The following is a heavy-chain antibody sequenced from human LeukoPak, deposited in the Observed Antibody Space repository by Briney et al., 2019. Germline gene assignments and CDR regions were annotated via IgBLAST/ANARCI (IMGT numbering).Heavy chain of an antibody. V-gene: IGHV4-39*07. CDR2: IYYIGST. CDR1: GDPISRSSDY. D-gene: IGHD3-3*01. CDR3: ARVWRGHNYYYYMDV. Sequence: ETLSLTCTVSGDPISRSSDYWGWIRQPPGKGPEWIGSIYYIGSTFYNPSLKSRLTISIDTSKNQFSLKLSSVTAADTAVYYCARVWRGHNYYYYMDVWGKGTTVTISS. J-gene: IGHJ6*03.